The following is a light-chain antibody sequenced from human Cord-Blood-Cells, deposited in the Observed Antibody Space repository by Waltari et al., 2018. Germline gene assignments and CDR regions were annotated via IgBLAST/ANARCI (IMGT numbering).Light chain of an antibody. CDR1: SSDVGGYNY. V-gene: IGLV2-14*01. Sequence: QSALTQPASVSGSPGPSLTISCTGTSSDVGGYNYVYWYQQHPGKAPKLMIYDVSNRPSGVSNRFAGSKSGNTASLTISGLQAEDEADYYCSSYTSSSTVVFGGGTKLTVL. J-gene: IGLJ2*01. CDR3: SSYTSSSTVV. CDR2: DVS.